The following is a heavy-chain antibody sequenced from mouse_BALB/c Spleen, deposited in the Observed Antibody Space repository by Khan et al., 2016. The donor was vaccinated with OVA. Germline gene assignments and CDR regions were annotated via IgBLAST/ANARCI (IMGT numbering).Heavy chain of an antibody. CDR3: ARFHRGY. V-gene: IGHV9-3-1*01. J-gene: IGHJ2*01. D-gene: IGHD3-1*01. Sequence: QFQLVQSGPELKKPGETVQISCKASEYTFTNYVMNWVKQSPGKGLKWMGWINTYTREPTNADDFKGRLAFSLETSASTAYLQINSLNNEDTATYFCARFHRGYWGQGTTLTVSS. CDR2: INTYTREP. CDR1: EYTFTNYV.